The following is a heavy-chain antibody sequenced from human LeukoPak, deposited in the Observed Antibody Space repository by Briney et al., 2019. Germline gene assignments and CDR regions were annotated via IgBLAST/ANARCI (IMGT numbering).Heavy chain of an antibody. J-gene: IGHJ5*02. Sequence: PSETLSLTCTVSGYSISSGYYWGWIRQPPGKGLEWIGSIYHSGSTYYNPSLKSRVTISVDTSKNQFSLKLSSVTAADTAVYYCARGYGFGNQNWFDPWGQGTLVTVSS. CDR2: IYHSGST. CDR1: GYSISSGYY. CDR3: ARGYGFGNQNWFDP. D-gene: IGHD3-10*01. V-gene: IGHV4-38-2*02.